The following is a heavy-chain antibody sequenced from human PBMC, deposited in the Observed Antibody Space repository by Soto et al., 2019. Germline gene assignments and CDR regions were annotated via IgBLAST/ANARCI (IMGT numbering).Heavy chain of an antibody. J-gene: IGHJ6*02. CDR2: ISAYNGNT. V-gene: IGHV1-18*01. CDR1: GYTFTSYG. Sequence: ASVKVSCKASGYTFTSYGISWVRQAPGQGLEWMGWISAYNGNTNYAQKLQGRVTMTTDTSTSTAYMELRSLRSDDTAVYYCAGEVAVAGSLYYYYYGMDVWGQGTTVTVSS. CDR3: AGEVAVAGSLYYYYYGMDV. D-gene: IGHD6-19*01.